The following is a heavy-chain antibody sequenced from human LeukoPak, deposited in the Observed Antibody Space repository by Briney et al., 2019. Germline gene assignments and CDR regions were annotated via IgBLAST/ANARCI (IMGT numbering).Heavy chain of an antibody. D-gene: IGHD2-2*01. CDR1: GYSFTSYW. CDR2: IYPGDSDT. J-gene: IGHJ5*02. V-gene: IGHV5-51*01. Sequence: GESLKISCKGSGYSFTSYWIGWVRQMPGKGLEWMGIIYPGDSDTRYSPSFQGQVTISADKSISTAYLQWSSLKASDTAMYYCARHPDIVVVPAADNWFDPWGQGTLVTVSS. CDR3: ARHPDIVVVPAADNWFDP.